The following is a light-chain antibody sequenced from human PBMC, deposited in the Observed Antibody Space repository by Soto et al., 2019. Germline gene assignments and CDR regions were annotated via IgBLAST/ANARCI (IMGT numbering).Light chain of an antibody. CDR3: QKSQGT. CDR1: QGISNY. J-gene: IGKJ4*01. V-gene: IGKV1-27*01. CDR2: AAS. Sequence: DIQMTQSPSSLSASVGDRVTITCRASQGISNYLAWYQQKPGKVPKLLIYAASTLQSGVPSRFSGSGSGTDFNLTISSLQPEDVATYYCQKSQGTFGGGTKVEIK.